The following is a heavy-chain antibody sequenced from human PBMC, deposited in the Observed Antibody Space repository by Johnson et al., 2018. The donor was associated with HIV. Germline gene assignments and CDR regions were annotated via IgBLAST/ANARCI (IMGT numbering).Heavy chain of an antibody. V-gene: IGHV3-30-3*01. J-gene: IGHJ3*02. D-gene: IGHD2-15*01. CDR2: ISYDGSHK. CDR1: GLTSSDYA. Sequence: QVQLVESGGGVVQPGRSLRLSCAASGLTSSDYAMHWVRQAPGKGLEWVAVISYDGSHKYYADSVKGRFTISRDNSKNTLYLQMNSLRAEDTAVYYCARFDEGWTAFDIWGQGTMVTVSS. CDR3: ARFDEGWTAFDI.